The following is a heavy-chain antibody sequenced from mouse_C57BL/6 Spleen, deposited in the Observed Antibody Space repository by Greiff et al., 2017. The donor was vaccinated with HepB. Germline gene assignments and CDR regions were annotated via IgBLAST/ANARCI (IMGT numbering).Heavy chain of an antibody. CDR1: GFTFSDYG. CDR3: AKPVYGSSYEDWYFDV. Sequence: EVKVEESGGGLVKPGGSLKLSCAASGFTFSDYGMHWVRQAPEKGLEWVAYISSGSSTIYYADTVKGRFTISRDNAKNTLFLQMTSLRSEDTAMYYCAKPVYGSSYEDWYFDVWGTGTTVTVSS. D-gene: IGHD1-1*01. J-gene: IGHJ1*03. V-gene: IGHV5-17*01. CDR2: ISSGSSTI.